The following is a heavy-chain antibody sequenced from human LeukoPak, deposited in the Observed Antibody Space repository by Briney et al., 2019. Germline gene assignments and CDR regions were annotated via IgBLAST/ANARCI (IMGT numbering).Heavy chain of an antibody. V-gene: IGHV1-18*01. CDR3: ARENDSSGYVGAFDT. CDR1: GYTFTSYG. D-gene: IGHD3-22*01. Sequence: GASVKVSCKASGYTFTSYGISWVRQAPGQGLEWMGWISAYNGNTNYAQKLQGRVTMTTDTSTSTAYMELRSLRSDDTAVYYCARENDSSGYVGAFDTWGQGTMVTVSS. J-gene: IGHJ3*02. CDR2: ISAYNGNT.